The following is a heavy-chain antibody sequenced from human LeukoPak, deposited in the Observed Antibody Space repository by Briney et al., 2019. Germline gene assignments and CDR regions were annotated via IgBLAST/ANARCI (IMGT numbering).Heavy chain of an antibody. D-gene: IGHD3/OR15-3a*01. CDR3: AREPTYDFWSGYPFDY. V-gene: IGHV4-38-2*02. CDR2: MYHSGST. CDR1: GYSISSGYF. J-gene: IGHJ4*02. Sequence: PSETLSLTCTVSGYSISSGYFWGWIRQPPGKGLEWIGSMYHSGSTYYNPSLKSRVTISVDMSKNQFSLKLSSVTAADTAVYYCAREPTYDFWSGYPFDYWGQGTLVTVSS.